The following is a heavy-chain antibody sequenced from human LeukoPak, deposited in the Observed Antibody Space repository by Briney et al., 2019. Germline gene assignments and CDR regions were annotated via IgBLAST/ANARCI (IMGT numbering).Heavy chain of an antibody. CDR1: GFTFSNYA. Sequence: GRSLRLSCAASGFTFSNYAVHWVRQAPGKGLEWVAIISYDGRHEYYADSVKGRFTISRDTSENTLYLQMSSLRPEDTAVYYCAKDMGPSGLGSGWPFDYWGQGTLVTVSS. J-gene: IGHJ4*02. CDR3: AKDMGPSGLGSGWPFDY. V-gene: IGHV3-30*18. D-gene: IGHD6-19*01. CDR2: ISYDGRHE.